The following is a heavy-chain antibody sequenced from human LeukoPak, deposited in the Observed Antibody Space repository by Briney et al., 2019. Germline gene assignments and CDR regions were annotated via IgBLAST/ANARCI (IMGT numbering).Heavy chain of an antibody. J-gene: IGHJ5*02. CDR2: IYTSGST. V-gene: IGHV4-4*07. CDR3: ARQGYDFWSGTSGWWFDP. D-gene: IGHD3-3*01. CDR1: GGSISSYY. Sequence: SETLSLTCTVSGGSISSYYWGWIRQPAGKGLEWIGRIYTSGSTNYNPSLKSRVTMSVDTSKNQFSLKLSSVTAADTAVYYCARQGYDFWSGTSGWWFDPWGQGTLVTVSS.